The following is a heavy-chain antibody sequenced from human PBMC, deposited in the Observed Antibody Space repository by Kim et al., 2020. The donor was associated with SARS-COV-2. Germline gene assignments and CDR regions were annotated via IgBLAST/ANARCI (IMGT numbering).Heavy chain of an antibody. D-gene: IGHD6-19*01. CDR3: EGGGWSLDS. J-gene: IGHJ4*02. Sequence: GGSLRLSCAASGVTFNRNDMSWVRQAPGKGLQWVSTIGRTGERTYYADSVKGRFTISRDTFTNTLYLQMDSLRVEDTAVYYCEGGGWSLDSWGQGTQVT. CDR2: IGRTGERT. CDR1: GVTFNRND. V-gene: IGHV3-23*01.